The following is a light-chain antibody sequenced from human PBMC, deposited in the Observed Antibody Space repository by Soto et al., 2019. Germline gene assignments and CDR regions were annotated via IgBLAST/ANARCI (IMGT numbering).Light chain of an antibody. V-gene: IGKV1-5*01. CDR2: DAS. Sequence: DIQMTQSPSTLSPSVGGGVTITCRASQSISIWLAWYQQKPGKAPKLLIYDASSLESGVSSRFSGSGSGTEFTLTIRSLQPEDFATYYCQQYNSYSPSWTFGQGTKVDIK. CDR1: QSISIW. J-gene: IGKJ1*01. CDR3: QQYNSYSPSWT.